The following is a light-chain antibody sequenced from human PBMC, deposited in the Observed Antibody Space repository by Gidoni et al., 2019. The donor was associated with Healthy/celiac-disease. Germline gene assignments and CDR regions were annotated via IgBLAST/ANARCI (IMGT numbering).Light chain of an antibody. CDR3: QQYGSSYT. J-gene: IGKJ2*01. V-gene: IGKV3-20*01. CDR2: GAS. Sequence: EIVLTQSPGTLSLSPGERATPSRRASQSVSSSYLAWYQQKPGQAPRLLIYGASSRATGIPDRFSGSGSGTDFTLTISRLEPEDFAVYYCQQYGSSYTFGQGTKLEIK. CDR1: QSVSSSY.